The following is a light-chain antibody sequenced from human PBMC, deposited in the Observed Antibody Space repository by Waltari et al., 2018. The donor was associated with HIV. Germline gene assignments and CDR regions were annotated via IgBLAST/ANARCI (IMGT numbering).Light chain of an antibody. Sequence: DIRLTQSPSPLSASVGDRVSFTCRSSQDISTNLAWFQQKPGKVPNLLIYSASTLHVGVPSRFSGSGSGTEFTLTIDVLQPEDFATYYCLQLSNFPFTFGPGTKLAIK. CDR3: LQLSNFPFT. V-gene: IGKV1-9*01. J-gene: IGKJ2*01. CDR2: SAS. CDR1: QDISTN.